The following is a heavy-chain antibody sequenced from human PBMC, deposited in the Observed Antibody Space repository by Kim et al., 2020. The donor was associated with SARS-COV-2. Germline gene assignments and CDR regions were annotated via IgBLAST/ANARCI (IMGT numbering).Heavy chain of an antibody. Sequence: GGSLRLSCAASGFTFSSYSMNWVRQAPGKGLEWVSSISSSSSYIYYADSVKGRFTISRDNAKNSLYLQMNSLRAEDTAVYYCARDVGVEMATIWPYYFDYWGQGTLVTVSS. CDR1: GFTFSSYS. CDR3: ARDVGVEMATIWPYYFDY. J-gene: IGHJ4*02. V-gene: IGHV3-21*01. CDR2: ISSSSSYI. D-gene: IGHD5-12*01.